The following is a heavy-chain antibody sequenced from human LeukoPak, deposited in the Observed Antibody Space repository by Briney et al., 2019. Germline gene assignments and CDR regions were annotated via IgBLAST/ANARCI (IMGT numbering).Heavy chain of an antibody. CDR3: ARASLYCSSTSCYTNY. V-gene: IGHV1-18*01. CDR2: MNGYNGNT. J-gene: IGHJ4*02. CDR1: GYTFTSYG. D-gene: IGHD2-2*02. Sequence: ASVKVSCKASGYTFTSYGITWVRQAPGQGLEWMGWMNGYNGNTNYAQKLQGRVTMTTDTSTNTAYMELRSLRSGDTAVYYCARASLYCSSTSCYTNYWGQGTLVIVSS.